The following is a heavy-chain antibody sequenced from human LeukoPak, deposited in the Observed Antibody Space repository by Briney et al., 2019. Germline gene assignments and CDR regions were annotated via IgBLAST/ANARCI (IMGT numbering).Heavy chain of an antibody. CDR3: ASANYDFWSGDFAHAGYYFDN. J-gene: IGHJ4*02. Sequence: ASVKVSCKPSGYTFTGYYMHWVRQAPGQGRGWMGWINPNSGGTNHAQTFQGRVTMTRATSISTAYMELSRLRSDDTAVYYCASANYDFWSGDFAHAGYYFDNWGQGTLVTVSS. CDR2: INPNSGGT. CDR1: GYTFTGYY. V-gene: IGHV1-2*02. D-gene: IGHD3-3*01.